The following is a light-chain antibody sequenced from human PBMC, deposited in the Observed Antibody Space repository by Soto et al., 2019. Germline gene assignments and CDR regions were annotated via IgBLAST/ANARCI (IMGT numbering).Light chain of an antibody. Sequence: QSALTQPASVSGSPGQSITISCTGTGSDLGNYDLVSWCQQHPGKAPKLIIYEDNKRPSGVSNRFSGSKSGNTASLTISGLQAEDEAEYYCCASPSTNTSIFGGGTKLTVL. CDR3: CASPSTNTSI. CDR2: EDN. J-gene: IGLJ2*01. CDR1: GSDLGNYDL. V-gene: IGLV2-23*01.